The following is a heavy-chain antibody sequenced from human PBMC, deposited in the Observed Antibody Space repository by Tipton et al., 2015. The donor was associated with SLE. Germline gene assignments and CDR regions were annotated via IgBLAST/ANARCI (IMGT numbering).Heavy chain of an antibody. Sequence: TLSLTCAVYGGSFSGYYWSWIRQPPGEGLEWIGEINHSGSTNYNPSLKSRVTISVDTSKNQFSLKLSSVTAADTAVYYCARPSGWPADWFDPWGQGTLVTVSS. D-gene: IGHD6-19*01. CDR3: ARPSGWPADWFDP. V-gene: IGHV4-34*01. CDR1: GGSFSGYY. J-gene: IGHJ5*02. CDR2: INHSGST.